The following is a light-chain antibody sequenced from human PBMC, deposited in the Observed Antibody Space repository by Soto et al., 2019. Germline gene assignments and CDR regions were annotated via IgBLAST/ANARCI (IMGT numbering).Light chain of an antibody. CDR1: QSVSSSY. V-gene: IGKV3-20*01. CDR2: GAS. J-gene: IGKJ1*01. Sequence: EIVLTQSPGTLSFSPGERATLSCRASQSVSSSYLAWYQQKPGQAPRLLIYGASSRATGIPDRFSGSGSGTDFTLTISRLEPEDFAVYYCQQYGSWTFGQGPKVEI. CDR3: QQYGSWT.